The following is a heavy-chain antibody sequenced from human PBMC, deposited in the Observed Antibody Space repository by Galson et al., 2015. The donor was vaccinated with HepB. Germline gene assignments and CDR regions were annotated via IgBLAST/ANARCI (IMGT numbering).Heavy chain of an antibody. CDR3: ASGSEWELPVY. V-gene: IGHV1-69*04. Sequence: SCKASGGTFSSYAISWVRQAPGQGLEWMGRIIPILGIANYAQKFQGRVTITADKSTSTAYMELSSLRSEDTAVYYCASGSEWELPVYWGQGTLVTVSS. CDR1: GGTFSSYA. CDR2: IIPILGIA. D-gene: IGHD1-26*01. J-gene: IGHJ4*02.